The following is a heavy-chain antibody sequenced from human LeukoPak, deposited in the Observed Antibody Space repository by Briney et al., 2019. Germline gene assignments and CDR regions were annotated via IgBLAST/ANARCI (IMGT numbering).Heavy chain of an antibody. CDR1: GYTFTSYD. Sequence: GASVKVSCKASGYTFTSYDINWVRQATGQGLEWIGWMNPNSGNTGYAQKFQGRVTMTRNTSISTAYMELSSLRSEDTAVYYCARGGGRRYGSGRRNGPNWFDPWGQGTLVTVSS. CDR2: MNPNSGNT. D-gene: IGHD3-10*01. J-gene: IGHJ5*02. V-gene: IGHV1-8*01. CDR3: ARGGGRRYGSGRRNGPNWFDP.